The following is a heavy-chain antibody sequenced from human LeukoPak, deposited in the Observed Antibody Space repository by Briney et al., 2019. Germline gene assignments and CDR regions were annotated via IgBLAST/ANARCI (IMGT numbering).Heavy chain of an antibody. CDR3: VRDRAGTQDWVEFDP. CDR2: ISGSGGNT. CDR1: GFTFTSYA. D-gene: IGHD3-10*01. V-gene: IGHV3-23*01. J-gene: IGHJ5*02. Sequence: GGSLRLSCAATGFTFTSYAMSSVRQAPGEGLEWVSSISGSGGNTYYADSVKGRFTISRDDSKNTVYLQMNSLRVEDTAVYFCVRDRAGTQDWVEFDPWGQGTLVTVSS.